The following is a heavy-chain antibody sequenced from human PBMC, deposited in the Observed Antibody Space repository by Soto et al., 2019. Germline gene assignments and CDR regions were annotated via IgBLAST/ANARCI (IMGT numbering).Heavy chain of an antibody. CDR2: TNSDGTDS. D-gene: IGHD3-22*01. J-gene: IGHJ4*02. CDR3: AKSLYYYGSSPPDH. CDR1: GFDFEDYA. Sequence: GESLRLSCAAAGFDFEDYAMHWVRQVPGKGVEWVSLTNSDGTDSYYVDSVKGRFTISRDNAKTTLYLQMDRLRPEDTALYFCAKSLYYYGSSPPDHWGEGTLVTVSS. V-gene: IGHV3-43D*04.